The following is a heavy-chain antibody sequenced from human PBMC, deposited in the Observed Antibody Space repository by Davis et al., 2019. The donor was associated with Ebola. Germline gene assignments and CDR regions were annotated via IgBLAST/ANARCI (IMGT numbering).Heavy chain of an antibody. J-gene: IGHJ4*02. D-gene: IGHD3-22*01. Sequence: GESLKISCKGSGYSFNTYWIAWVRQMPGKGLEWMGIIYPRDSDIRYRPSFEGQVTTSVDRSSSTAYLQWSSLKASDSAMYYCAKQESPYGSSDYWGQGTLVTGSS. CDR2: IYPRDSDI. CDR3: AKQESPYGSSDY. V-gene: IGHV5-51*01. CDR1: GYSFNTYW.